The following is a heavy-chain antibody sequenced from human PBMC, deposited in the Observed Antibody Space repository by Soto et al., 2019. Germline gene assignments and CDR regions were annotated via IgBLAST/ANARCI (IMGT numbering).Heavy chain of an antibody. CDR2: IYSSGSA. CDR3: ATIVGANDY. V-gene: IGHV4-4*07. J-gene: IGHJ4*02. Sequence: SETLSLTCTVSRASIYTYSWTWIRQPAGKGLQWIGHIYSSGSANYSPSLKSRVSMSVDSSKNQIPLKLSSVTAADTAVYYCATIVGANDYWGQGALVTVSS. CDR1: RASIYTYS. D-gene: IGHD1-26*01.